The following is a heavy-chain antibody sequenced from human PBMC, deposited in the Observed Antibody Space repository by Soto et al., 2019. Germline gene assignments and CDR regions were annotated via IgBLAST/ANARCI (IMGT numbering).Heavy chain of an antibody. CDR1: GYTFTSYG. J-gene: IGHJ5*02. CDR2: ISAYNGNT. D-gene: IGHD6-13*01. CDR3: ARDREKAAAGSYWFDP. Sequence: ASVKVSCEASGYTFTSYGISCVRQAPGQGLEWMGWISAYNGNTNYAQKLQGRVTMTTDTSTSTAYMELRSLRSDDTAVYYCARDREKAAAGSYWFDPWGQGTLVTVSS. V-gene: IGHV1-18*01.